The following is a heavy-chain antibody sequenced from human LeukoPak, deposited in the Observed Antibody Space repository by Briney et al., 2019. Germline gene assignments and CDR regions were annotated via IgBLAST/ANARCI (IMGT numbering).Heavy chain of an antibody. CDR3: AVESGNYDFWSGYAPPRAFDY. J-gene: IGHJ4*02. CDR2: IYTSGST. CDR1: GGSISSYY. D-gene: IGHD3-3*01. Sequence: SETLSLTCTVSGGSISSYYWSWIRQPAGKGLEWIGRIYTSGSTNYNPSLKGRVTMSVDTSKNQFSLKLSSVTAADTAVYYCAVESGNYDFWSGYAPPRAFDYWGQGTLVTVSS. V-gene: IGHV4-4*07.